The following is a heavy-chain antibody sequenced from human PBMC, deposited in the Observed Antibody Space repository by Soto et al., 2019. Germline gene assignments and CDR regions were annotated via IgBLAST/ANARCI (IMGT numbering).Heavy chain of an antibody. J-gene: IGHJ6*02. V-gene: IGHV3-15*01. Sequence: GGSLRLSCAASGFTFNNAWMSWVRQAPGKGLEWVGRIKSKSDGGTTDYAAPVKDRFTISRDDSKNTLYLQMNSLKTEDTAVYYCTTREENYDFWSGYPYYYFYGMDVWGQGTTVTVSS. CDR3: TTREENYDFWSGYPYYYFYGMDV. D-gene: IGHD3-3*01. CDR2: IKSKSDGGTT. CDR1: GFTFNNAW.